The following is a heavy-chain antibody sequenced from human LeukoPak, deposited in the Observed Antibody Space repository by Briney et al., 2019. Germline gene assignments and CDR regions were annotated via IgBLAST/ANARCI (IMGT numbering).Heavy chain of an antibody. V-gene: IGHV4-30-2*01. CDR3: ARASLRITIFGVDPPYYFDY. J-gene: IGHJ4*02. D-gene: IGHD3-3*01. CDR1: GGSISSGGYS. Sequence: PSETLSLTCAVSGGSISSGGYSWSWIRQPPGKGLEWIGYIYHSGSTYYNPSLKSRVTISVDRSKNQFSLKLSSVTAADTAVYYCARASLRITIFGVDPPYYFDYWGQGTLVTVSS. CDR2: IYHSGST.